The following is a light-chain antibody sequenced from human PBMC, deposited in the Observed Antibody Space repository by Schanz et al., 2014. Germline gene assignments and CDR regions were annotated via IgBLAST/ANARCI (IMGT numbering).Light chain of an antibody. CDR3: QQRDDWPLT. Sequence: IVLTQSPGTLSLSPGERATLSCRASQSVSSSYLAWYQQKPGQAPRVLIYVSSSRASGIPDRFSGSGSGADFTLTISSLEPEDFAVYYCQQRDDWPLTFGGGTKVEI. J-gene: IGKJ4*01. V-gene: IGKV3D-20*02. CDR2: VSS. CDR1: QSVSSSY.